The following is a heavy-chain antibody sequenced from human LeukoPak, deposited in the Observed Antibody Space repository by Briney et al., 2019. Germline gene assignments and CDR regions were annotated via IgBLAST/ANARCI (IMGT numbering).Heavy chain of an antibody. CDR1: GFTFSSYA. D-gene: IGHD1-1*01. V-gene: IGHV3-23*01. CDR2: ISGSGGST. Sequence: PGGSLRLPCAASGFTFSSYAMSWVRQAPGKGLEWVSAISGSGGSTYYADSVKGRFTISRDNSKNTLYLQMNSLRAEDTAVYYCAKSTRDFYYYYGMDVWGQGTTVTVSS. CDR3: AKSTRDFYYYYGMDV. J-gene: IGHJ6*02.